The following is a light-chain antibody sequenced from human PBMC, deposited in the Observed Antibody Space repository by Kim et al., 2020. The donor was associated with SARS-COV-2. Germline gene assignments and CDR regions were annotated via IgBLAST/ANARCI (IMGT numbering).Light chain of an antibody. Sequence: LSPGDRASRACRASHSVSSSYLAWYQQKPGQAPRLLIYGASSRATGIPDRFSGSGSRTDFTLTISRLEPEDVAVYYCQQYGSSPLTFGGGTKLEI. V-gene: IGKV3-20*01. CDR3: QQYGSSPLT. J-gene: IGKJ4*01. CDR2: GAS. CDR1: HSVSSSY.